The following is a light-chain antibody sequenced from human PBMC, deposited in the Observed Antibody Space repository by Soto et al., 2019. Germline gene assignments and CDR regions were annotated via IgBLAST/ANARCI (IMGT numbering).Light chain of an antibody. CDR2: GTS. J-gene: IGKJ5*01. V-gene: IGKV3-20*01. CDR1: QSVSSGY. CDR3: QQYVSLIT. Sequence: EIVLTQSPGTLSLSPGERATLSCRASQSVSSGYLAWYQQKPGQAPRLLIYGTSSRATGIGDRFSGRGSGKDFSVTISRLEPEDFAVYYCQQYVSLITFGHGTLLVMK.